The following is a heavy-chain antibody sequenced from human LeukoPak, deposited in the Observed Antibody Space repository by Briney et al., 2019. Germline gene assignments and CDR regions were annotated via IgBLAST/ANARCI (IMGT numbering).Heavy chain of an antibody. CDR2: IYYSGST. CDR1: GGSISSSSYY. CDR3: ARVKGSSGWVDIFDY. V-gene: IGHV4-39*01. D-gene: IGHD6-19*01. Sequence: SETLSLTCTVSGGSISSSSYYWGWIRQPPGKGLEWIGNIYYSGSTYYNPSLKSRVTISVDTSKTQFSLKLSSVTAADTAVYYCARVKGSSGWVDIFDYWGQGTLVTVSS. J-gene: IGHJ4*02.